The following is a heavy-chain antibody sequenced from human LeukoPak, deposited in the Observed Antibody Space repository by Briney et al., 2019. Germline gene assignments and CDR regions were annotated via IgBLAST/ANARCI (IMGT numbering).Heavy chain of an antibody. J-gene: IGHJ6*03. D-gene: IGHD1-26*01. CDR2: IWYDGSNK. CDR1: GFTFSSYG. CDR3: ARDRLGGAYYYYYYMDV. V-gene: IGHV3-33*01. Sequence: GRSLRLSCAASGFTFSSYGMHWVRQAPGNGLEWVAVIWYDGSNKYYADSVKGRFTISRDNSKNTLYLQMNSLRAEDTAVYYCARDRLGGAYYYYYYMDVWGKGTTVTVSS.